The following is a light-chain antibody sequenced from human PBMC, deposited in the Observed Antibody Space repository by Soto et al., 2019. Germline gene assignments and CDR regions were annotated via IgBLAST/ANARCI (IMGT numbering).Light chain of an antibody. CDR3: QHYDVYPWT. V-gene: IGKV1-5*01. J-gene: IGKJ1*01. CDR2: DAS. Sequence: DIQMTQSPSTLSASVGDRVTITCRASQSVGRWLAWSQQKPGKAPKVLIYDASTLESGVPSRFSGSGSGTEFTLTISSLQPDDFATYDCQHYDVYPWTFGQGTKVEI. CDR1: QSVGRW.